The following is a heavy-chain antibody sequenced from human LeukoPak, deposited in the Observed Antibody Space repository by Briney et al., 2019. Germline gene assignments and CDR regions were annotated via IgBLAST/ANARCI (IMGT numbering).Heavy chain of an antibody. J-gene: IGHJ4*02. CDR3: AGHALSYCVPDY. CDR2: IYYSGST. D-gene: IGHD2-21*01. V-gene: IGHV4-39*01. CDR1: GGSISSSTYY. Sequence: SETLSLTCTVSGGSISSSTYYWGWIRQPPGKGLEWIGSIYYSGSTYYNPSLKSRVTISVDTSKNQFSLKLRSVTAADTALYYCAGHALSYCVPDYWGQGTLVTVSS.